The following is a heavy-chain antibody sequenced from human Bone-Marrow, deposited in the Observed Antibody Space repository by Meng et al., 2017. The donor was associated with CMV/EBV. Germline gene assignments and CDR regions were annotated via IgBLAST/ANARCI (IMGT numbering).Heavy chain of an antibody. J-gene: IGHJ4*02. Sequence: QVHLQRRGAGLLKPSETLSLTCGVYGAPFSGYWSWVRQPPGKGLEWIGEITHSGSTNYNVSLKSRVTISIDTSKNQFSLKLSSVTATDTAVYYCAPGFRSWSGSYSSWGQGTLVTVSS. CDR3: APGFRSWSGSYSS. CDR2: ITHSGST. CDR1: GAPFSGY. D-gene: IGHD1-26*01. V-gene: IGHV4-34*01.